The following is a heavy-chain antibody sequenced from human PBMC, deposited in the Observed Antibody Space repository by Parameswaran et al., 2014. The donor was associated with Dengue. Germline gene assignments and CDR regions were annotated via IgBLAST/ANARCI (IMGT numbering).Heavy chain of an antibody. J-gene: IGHJ6*03. CDR1: GGSISSGGYY. CDR2: IYYSGST. CDR3: AREPSYSSGMYYYYMDV. Sequence: ASETLSLTCTVSGGSISSGGYYWSWIRQHPGKGLEWIGYIYYSGSTYYNPSLKSRVTISVDTSKNQFSLKLSSVTAADTAVYYCAREPSYSSGMYYYYMDVWGKGTTVTVSS. V-gene: IGHV4-31*03. D-gene: IGHD6-19*01.